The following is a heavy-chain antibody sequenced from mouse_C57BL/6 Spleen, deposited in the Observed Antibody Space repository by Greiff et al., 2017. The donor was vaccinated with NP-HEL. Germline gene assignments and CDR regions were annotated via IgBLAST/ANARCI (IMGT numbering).Heavy chain of an antibody. Sequence: DVKLVESGGGLVKPGGSLKLSCAASGFTFSSYAMSWVRQTPEKRLEWVATISDGGSYTYYPDNVKGRFTISRDNAKNNLYLQMSHLKSEDTAMYYCATATGFDYWGQGTTLTVSS. D-gene: IGHD3-3*01. J-gene: IGHJ2*01. CDR2: ISDGGSYT. V-gene: IGHV5-4*03. CDR3: ATATGFDY. CDR1: GFTFSSYA.